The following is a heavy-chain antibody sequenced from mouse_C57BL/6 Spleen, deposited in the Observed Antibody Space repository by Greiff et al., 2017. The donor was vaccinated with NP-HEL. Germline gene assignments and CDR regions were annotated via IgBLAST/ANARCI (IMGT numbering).Heavy chain of an antibody. D-gene: IGHD1-1*01. CDR1: GYTFTSYW. J-gene: IGHJ4*01. CDR3: ARSGSRVYAMDY. Sequence: VQLQQPGAELVKPGASVKLSCKASGYTFTSYWMQWVKQRPGQGLEWIGEIDPSDSYTNYNQKFKGKATLTVDTSSSTAYMQLSSLTSEDSAVYYCARSGSRVYAMDYWGQGTSVTVSS. V-gene: IGHV1-50*01. CDR2: IDPSDSYT.